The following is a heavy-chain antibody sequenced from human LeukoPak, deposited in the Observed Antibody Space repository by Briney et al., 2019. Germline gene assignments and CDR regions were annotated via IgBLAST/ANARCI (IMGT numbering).Heavy chain of an antibody. J-gene: IGHJ4*02. D-gene: IGHD3-22*01. CDR3: AGDRGFSTFDY. CDR1: GFTFSSYW. CDR2: MKQDGSDK. V-gene: IGHV3-7*01. Sequence: PGGSLRLSCAASGFTFSSYWMSWVRQAPGKGLEWVANMKQDGSDKNYLDSVKGRFTISRDNAKNSLYLQMNSLRAEDTAVYYCAGDRGFSTFDYWGQGTLVTVSS.